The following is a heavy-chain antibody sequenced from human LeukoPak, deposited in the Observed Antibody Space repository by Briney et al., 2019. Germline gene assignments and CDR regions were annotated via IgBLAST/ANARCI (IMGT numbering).Heavy chain of an antibody. J-gene: IGHJ4*02. CDR2: ISYDRSNK. Sequence: GGSLRLSCAASGFTFRSCAMHWVHQAPGKGLEWVAVISYDRSNKYYADSVKGRFTISRDNSKNTLYLQMNSLRTEDTAVYYCARDPGPDDSWGQGTLVTVSS. V-gene: IGHV3-30-3*01. CDR1: GFTFRSCA. CDR3: ARDPGPDDS.